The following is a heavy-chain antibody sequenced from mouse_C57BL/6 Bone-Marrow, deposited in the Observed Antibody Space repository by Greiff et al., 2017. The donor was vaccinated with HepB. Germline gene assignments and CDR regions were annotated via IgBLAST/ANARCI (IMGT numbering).Heavy chain of an antibody. D-gene: IGHD1-1*01. Sequence: VQLQQSGTVLARPGASVKMSCKTSGYTFTSSWMHWVKQRPGQGLEWIGAIYPGNSDTSYNQKFKGKAKLTAVTSASPAYMALSSLTNEDSAVYYCTRERYYGSSPAWFAYWGQGTRVTVSA. CDR2: IYPGNSDT. CDR3: TRERYYGSSPAWFAY. V-gene: IGHV1-5*01. J-gene: IGHJ3*01. CDR1: GYTFTSSW.